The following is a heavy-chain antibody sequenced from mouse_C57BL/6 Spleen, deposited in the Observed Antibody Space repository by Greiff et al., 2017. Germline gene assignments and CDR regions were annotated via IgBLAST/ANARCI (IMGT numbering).Heavy chain of an antibody. CDR3: AREGDYGNYGAY. J-gene: IGHJ3*01. V-gene: IGHV1-4*01. Sequence: QVQLQQSGAELARPGASVKMSCKASGYTFTSYTMHWVKQRPGQGLEWIGYINPSSGYTKYNQKFKDKATLTADKSSSTAYMQLSSLTSEDSAVXDCAREGDYGNYGAYWGQGTLVTVSA. CDR1: GYTFTSYT. CDR2: INPSSGYT. D-gene: IGHD2-1*01.